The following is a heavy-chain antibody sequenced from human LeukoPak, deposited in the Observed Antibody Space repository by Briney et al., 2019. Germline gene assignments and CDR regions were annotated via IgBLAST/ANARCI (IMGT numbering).Heavy chain of an antibody. Sequence: SETLSLICTVSGGSISSSTYYWGWIRQPPGKGLEWIGSIYYSGNTYYNPCLKSRVTISIDTSKNQFSLKLSSVTAADTAVYYCASAVNNWFDPWGQGTLVTVSS. D-gene: IGHD4-17*01. CDR1: GGSISSSTYY. CDR3: ASAVNNWFDP. CDR2: IYYSGNT. J-gene: IGHJ5*02. V-gene: IGHV4-39*01.